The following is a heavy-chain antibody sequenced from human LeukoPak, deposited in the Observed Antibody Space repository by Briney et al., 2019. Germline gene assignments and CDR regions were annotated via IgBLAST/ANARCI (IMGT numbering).Heavy chain of an antibody. V-gene: IGHV3-21*01. Sequence: GGSLRLPCAASGFRLSDYDMNWVRQAPGKGLEWVSSISTGSRYIYYAYSVKGRFTISRDDAKNSLYLQMDYLRAEDTAVYYCAREGSSGWYSLLKYYFDYWGQGTLVTVSS. D-gene: IGHD6-19*01. J-gene: IGHJ4*02. CDR2: ISTGSRYI. CDR3: AREGSSGWYSLLKYYFDY. CDR1: GFRLSDYD.